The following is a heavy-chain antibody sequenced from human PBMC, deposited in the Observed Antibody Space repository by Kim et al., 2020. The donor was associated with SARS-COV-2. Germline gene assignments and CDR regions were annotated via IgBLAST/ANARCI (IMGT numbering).Heavy chain of an antibody. D-gene: IGHD2-8*01. CDR2: LYAGGNI. V-gene: IGHV3-66*01. CDR1: GFTVSSNY. J-gene: IGHJ5*02. Sequence: GGSLRLSCVASGFTVSSNYMSWVRRAPGKGLEWLSVLYAGGNIFYADSVKGRFTISRDNSKNTVFLQMNSLRAEDTAVYYCARDGRATTNYNWFDLWGQGTLVTVSS. CDR3: ARDGRATTNYNWFDL.